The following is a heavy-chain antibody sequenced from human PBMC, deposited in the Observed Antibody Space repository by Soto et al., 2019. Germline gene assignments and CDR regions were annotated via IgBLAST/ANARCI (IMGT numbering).Heavy chain of an antibody. V-gene: IGHV3-9*01. Sequence: PGGSLRLSCAASGFTFDDYAMHWVRQAPGKGLEWVSGISWNSGSIGYADSVKGRFTISRDNAKNSLYLQMNSLRAEDTALYYCAKGARIAAAGTWGYYYYYMDVWGKGTTVTVSS. CDR2: ISWNSGSI. J-gene: IGHJ6*03. D-gene: IGHD6-13*01. CDR3: AKGARIAAAGTWGYYYYYMDV. CDR1: GFTFDDYA.